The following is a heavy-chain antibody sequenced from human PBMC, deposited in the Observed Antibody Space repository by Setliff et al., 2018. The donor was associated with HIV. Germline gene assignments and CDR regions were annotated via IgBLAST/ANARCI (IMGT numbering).Heavy chain of an antibody. D-gene: IGHD2-15*01. CDR1: GFTFSDYA. CDR3: ARASGGNSEWSY. Sequence: GGSLRLSCAASGFTFSDYAMSWVRQAPGKGLEWVSVISGSGGSTYYADSVKGRFTISRDNSKNTLFLQMNSLRAEDTAVFYCARASGGNSEWSYWGQGTLVTVSS. V-gene: IGHV3-23*01. CDR2: ISGSGGST. J-gene: IGHJ4*02.